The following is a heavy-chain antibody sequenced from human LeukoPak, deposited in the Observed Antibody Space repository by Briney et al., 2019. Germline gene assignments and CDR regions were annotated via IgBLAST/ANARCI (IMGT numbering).Heavy chain of an antibody. CDR3: AKDGRVYSGSNWFDP. J-gene: IGHJ5*02. CDR2: ISGSGGST. D-gene: IGHD1-26*01. Sequence: PGGSLRLSCAASGFTFSSYSMNWVRQAPGKGLEWVSAISGSGGSTYYADSVKGRFTISRDNSKNTLYLQMNSLRAEDTAVYYCAKDGRVYSGSNWFDPWGQGTLVTVSS. V-gene: IGHV3-23*01. CDR1: GFTFSSYS.